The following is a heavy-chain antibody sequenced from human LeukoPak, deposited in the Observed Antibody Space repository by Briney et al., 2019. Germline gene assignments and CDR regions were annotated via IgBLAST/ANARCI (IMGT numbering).Heavy chain of an antibody. CDR2: IYDSGST. D-gene: IGHD3-10*02. J-gene: IGHJ5*02. CDR1: GGSIRSSYYY. V-gene: IGHV4-39*01. CDR3: ARTTFVSWFDP. Sequence: SETLSLTCTVSGGSIRSSYYYWGWIRQPPGKGLEWIGSIYDSGSTYYNPSLKSRVTISVDTSKNQFSLKLNSVTAADTAVYYCARTTFVSWFDPWGQGTLVTVSS.